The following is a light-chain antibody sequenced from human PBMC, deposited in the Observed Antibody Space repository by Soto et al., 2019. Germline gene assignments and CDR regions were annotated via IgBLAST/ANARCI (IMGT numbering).Light chain of an antibody. V-gene: IGKV3-20*01. J-gene: IGKJ1*01. Sequence: EIVLTQSPGTLSLSPGERATLSCRASHTISSSYLAWYQQKPGQAPRLPMYGISRRATGIPDRFSGSGSGTDFTLTISSLQSEDFAVYYCQQYNNWPPETFGQGTKVEIK. CDR2: GIS. CDR1: HTISSSY. CDR3: QQYNNWPPET.